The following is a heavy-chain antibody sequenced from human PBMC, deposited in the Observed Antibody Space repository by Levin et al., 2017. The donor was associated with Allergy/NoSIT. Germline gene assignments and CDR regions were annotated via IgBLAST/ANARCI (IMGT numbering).Heavy chain of an antibody. D-gene: IGHD6-19*01. J-gene: IGHJ4*02. CDR1: GFAFNSYA. CDR3: ARPYNSGWFGDLDY. CDR2: ISYDGNNE. Sequence: LSLTCAASGFAFNSYAMHWVRQGPGKGLEWVAVISYDGNNEYYGESVKGRFTISRDNSKNTLYLQMNSLRTEDAAVYYCARPYNSGWFGDLDYWGQGTLVTVSS. V-gene: IGHV3-30-3*01.